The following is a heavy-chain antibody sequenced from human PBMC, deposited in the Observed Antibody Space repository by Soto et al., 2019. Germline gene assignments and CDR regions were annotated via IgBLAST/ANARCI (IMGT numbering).Heavy chain of an antibody. CDR1: GGTFSSYA. Sequence: QVQLVQSGAEVKTPGSSVKVSCKASGGTFSSYAISWVRQAPGQGLEWMGGIIPIFGTANYAQKFQGRVTITADESTSTAYMELISLRSEDTAVYYFARLSGSDRHPSSYYYYGMDVWGQGTTVTVSS. V-gene: IGHV1-69*01. J-gene: IGHJ6*02. D-gene: IGHD2-2*01. CDR3: ARLSGSDRHPSSYYYYGMDV. CDR2: IIPIFGTA.